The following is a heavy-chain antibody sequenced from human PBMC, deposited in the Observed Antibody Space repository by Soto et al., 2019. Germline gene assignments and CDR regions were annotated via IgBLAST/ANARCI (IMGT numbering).Heavy chain of an antibody. CDR3: AHSYSSTNFDY. V-gene: IGHV2-5*02. D-gene: IGHD6-13*01. CDR2: IYWDDDK. CDR1: GFSLSTSGVG. Sequence: QITLKESGPTLVKPTQTLTLTCTFSGFSLSTSGVGVGWIRQPPGKALEWLALIYWDDDKRYSPSLKSRLTXTXXTSKNQVVLTMTNMDPVDTATYYCAHSYSSTNFDYWGQGTLVTVSS. J-gene: IGHJ4*02.